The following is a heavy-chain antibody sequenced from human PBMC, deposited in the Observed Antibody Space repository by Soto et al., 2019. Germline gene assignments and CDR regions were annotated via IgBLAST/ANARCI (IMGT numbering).Heavy chain of an antibody. V-gene: IGHV4-39*01. D-gene: IGHD3-10*01. CDR3: ACFGSGSYYNNWFDL. J-gene: IGHJ5*02. Sequence: SETLSLTCVVSGGSISSSSFYWGWIRQPPGKGLEWIASIYYSGSTYYNPSLKSRVTISIDTSKNHFSLKLTSVTAADTAVYYCACFGSGSYYNNWFDLWGQGTLVTVYS. CDR1: GGSISSSSFY. CDR2: IYYSGST.